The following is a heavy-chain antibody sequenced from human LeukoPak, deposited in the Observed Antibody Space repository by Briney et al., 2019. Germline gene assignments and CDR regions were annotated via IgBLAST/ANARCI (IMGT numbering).Heavy chain of an antibody. D-gene: IGHD2-15*01. Sequence: SETLSLTCTVSGGSISSSSYYWGWIHQPPGEGLEWIGSIYYSGSTYYNPSLKSRVTISVDTSKNQFSLKLSSVTAADTAVYYCARHRSEVVVAATPLDYWGQGTLVTVSS. CDR2: IYYSGST. J-gene: IGHJ4*02. CDR1: GGSISSSSYY. V-gene: IGHV4-39*01. CDR3: ARHRSEVVVAATPLDY.